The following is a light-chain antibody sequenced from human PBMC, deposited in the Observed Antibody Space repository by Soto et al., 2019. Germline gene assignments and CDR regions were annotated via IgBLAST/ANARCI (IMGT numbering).Light chain of an antibody. Sequence: EMVMTRSPATLSVSKGEGATLSCRASQSVSSNLAWYQQKAGQAPRLLIYGASTRATGVPARFSGSGSGTEFTLTISSLQSEDFAVYHCQHYNSWPRTFGQGTKVDIK. CDR1: QSVSSN. J-gene: IGKJ1*01. CDR3: QHYNSWPRT. V-gene: IGKV3-15*01. CDR2: GAS.